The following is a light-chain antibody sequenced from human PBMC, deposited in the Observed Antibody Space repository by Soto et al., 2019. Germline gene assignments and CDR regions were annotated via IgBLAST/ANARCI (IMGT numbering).Light chain of an antibody. J-gene: IGKJ1*01. CDR1: QSVNTW. V-gene: IGKV1-5*01. CDR3: QHYNSYSRT. CDR2: AAS. Sequence: HMNQSPSTLSASVGDRVTIACRASQSVNTWLAWYQQKPGKAPKLLIYAASSLQTGVPSRFSGSGSGTEFTLTISSPQPDDFATYYCQHYNSYSRTLGQGTKVDIK.